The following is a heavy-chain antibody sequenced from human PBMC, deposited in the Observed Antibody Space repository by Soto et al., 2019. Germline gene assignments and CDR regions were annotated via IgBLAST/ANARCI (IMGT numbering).Heavy chain of an antibody. CDR1: GFTFDDYA. J-gene: IGHJ3*02. V-gene: IGHV3-9*01. CDR3: AKDIYCSGGSCYSAFGI. D-gene: IGHD2-15*01. CDR2: ISWNSGSI. Sequence: GGSLRLSCAASGFTFDDYAMHWVRQAPGKGLEWVSGISWNSGSIGYADSVKGRFTISRDNAKNSLYLQMNSLRAEDTALYYCAKDIYCSGGSCYSAFGIWGQGTMVTVSS.